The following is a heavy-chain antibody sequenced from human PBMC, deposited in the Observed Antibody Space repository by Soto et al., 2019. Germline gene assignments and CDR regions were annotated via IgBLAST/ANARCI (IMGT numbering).Heavy chain of an antibody. Sequence: LSLTCTVSGGSISSGGYYWSWIRQHPGKGLEWIGYIYYSGSTYYNPSLKSRVTISVDTSKNQFSLKLSSVTAADTAVYYCASMGSIAARSGGRASYYYYGMDVWGQGTTVTVSS. V-gene: IGHV4-31*03. J-gene: IGHJ6*02. CDR1: GGSISSGGYY. D-gene: IGHD6-6*01. CDR3: ASMGSIAARSGGRASYYYYGMDV. CDR2: IYYSGST.